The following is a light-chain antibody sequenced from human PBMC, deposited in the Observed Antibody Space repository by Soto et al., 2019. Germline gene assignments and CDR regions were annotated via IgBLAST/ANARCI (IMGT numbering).Light chain of an antibody. V-gene: IGLV2-23*01. J-gene: IGLJ2*01. CDR3: CSFAVGAALV. Sequence: QSVLTQPASVSASPGQSITISCTGPSSNVGTYDLVSWYQHHPDKAPKLIIYEGTKRPSGISSRFSGSKSGNTASLTISGLQAEDDADYYCCSFAVGAALVFGGGTKLTVL. CDR2: EGT. CDR1: SSNVGTYDL.